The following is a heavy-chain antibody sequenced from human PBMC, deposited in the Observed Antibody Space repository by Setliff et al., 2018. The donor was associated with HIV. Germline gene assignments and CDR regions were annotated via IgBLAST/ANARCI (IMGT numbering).Heavy chain of an antibody. CDR2: INLDGGQR. J-gene: IGHJ1*01. D-gene: IGHD3-22*01. Sequence: LRLSCVASGFIFSDYSMTWVRQAPGKKLEWVANINLDGGQRYYVDSVKGRFTVSRDNAQNTLYLQMNSLRAEDTAVYYCARDGHYYDSSGYSEYFQHWGQGTLVTVSS. CDR3: ARDGHYYDSSGYSEYFQH. V-gene: IGHV3-7*01. CDR1: GFIFSDYS.